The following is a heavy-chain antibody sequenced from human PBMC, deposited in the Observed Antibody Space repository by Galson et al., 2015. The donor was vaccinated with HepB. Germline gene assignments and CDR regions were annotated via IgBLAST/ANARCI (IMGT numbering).Heavy chain of an antibody. CDR1: GYTFTSYY. D-gene: IGHD6-6*01. J-gene: IGHJ6*03. V-gene: IGHV1-46*03. Sequence: SVKVSCKASGYTFTSYYMHWVRQAPGQGLEWMGIINPSGGSTSYAQKFQGRVTMTRDTSTSTVYMELSSLRSEDTAVYYCARAGLGQLGYYYYYMDVWGKGTTVTVSS. CDR2: INPSGGST. CDR3: ARAGLGQLGYYYYYMDV.